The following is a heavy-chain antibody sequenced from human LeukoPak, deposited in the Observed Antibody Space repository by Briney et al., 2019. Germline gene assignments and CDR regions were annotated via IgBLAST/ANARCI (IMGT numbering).Heavy chain of an antibody. V-gene: IGHV5-51*01. J-gene: IGHJ4*02. CDR2: IYPGDSDT. CDR3: ARGRGLIAVAVDY. Sequence: PGESLQISCRGSGYSFTSYWIGWVRQMPGKGLEWMGIIYPGDSDTRYSPSFQGQVTISADKSISTAYLQWSSLKASDTAMYYCARGRGLIAVAVDYWGQGTLVTVSS. CDR1: GYSFTSYW. D-gene: IGHD6-19*01.